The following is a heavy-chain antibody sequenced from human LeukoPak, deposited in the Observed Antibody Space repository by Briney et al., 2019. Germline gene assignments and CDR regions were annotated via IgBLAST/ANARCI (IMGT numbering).Heavy chain of an antibody. V-gene: IGHV3-48*01. D-gene: IGHD3-10*01. J-gene: IGHJ4*02. CDR1: GFTFSNYR. Sequence: GGSLRLSCVASGFTFSNYRMNWFRQAPGKGLEWVSYIDTYSTIIYYADSVKGRFTISRDNFRSTLHLQMNSLRPEDTAIYYCAREGYYGSGSPPSLYFDYWGQGTLVTVSS. CDR2: IDTYSTII. CDR3: AREGYYGSGSPPSLYFDY.